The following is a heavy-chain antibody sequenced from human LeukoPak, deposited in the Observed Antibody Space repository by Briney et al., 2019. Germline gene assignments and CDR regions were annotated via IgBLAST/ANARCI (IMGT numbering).Heavy chain of an antibody. CDR3: ARDVDDSSGYF. CDR2: IKQDGSEK. V-gene: IGHV3-7*01. CDR1: GFTFSSYS. D-gene: IGHD3-22*01. Sequence: PGGSLRLSCAASGFTFSSYSMSWVRQAPGKGLEWVANIKQDGSEKYYVDSVKGRFTISRDNAKNSLYLQMNSLRAEDTAVYYCARDVDDSSGYFWGQGTLVTVSS. J-gene: IGHJ4*02.